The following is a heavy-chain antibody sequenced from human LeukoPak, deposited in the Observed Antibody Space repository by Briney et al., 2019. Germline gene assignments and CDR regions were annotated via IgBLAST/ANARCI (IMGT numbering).Heavy chain of an antibody. V-gene: IGHV3-73*01. CDR2: IRSKANHYAT. CDR1: EFTFSGSA. D-gene: IGHD1-14*01. J-gene: IGHJ3*02. Sequence: PGGSLRLSCAVSEFTFSGSAMHWVRQASGKGLEWVGRIRSKANHYATAYAASVKGRFTVSRDDSKNTAYLQMNSLKTEDTAVYYCAKPARTDAFDIWGQGTMITVSS. CDR3: AKPARTDAFDI.